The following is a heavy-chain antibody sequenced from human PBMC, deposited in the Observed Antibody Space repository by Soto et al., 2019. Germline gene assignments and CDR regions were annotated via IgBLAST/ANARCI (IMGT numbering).Heavy chain of an antibody. J-gene: IGHJ6*02. CDR3: ARSQGSSTSLEIYYCYYYGMDV. Sequence: QVQLVQSGAEVKKPGSSVKVSCKASGGTFISYAISWVRQAAGQGLEWMGGIIPISDTTNYAQKFQGRVTITADESTSTAYMELSSLRSEDTAVYYCARSQGSSTSLEIYYCYYYGMDVWGQATTVTVSS. V-gene: IGHV1-69*01. CDR1: GGTFISYA. CDR2: IIPISDTT. D-gene: IGHD2-2*01.